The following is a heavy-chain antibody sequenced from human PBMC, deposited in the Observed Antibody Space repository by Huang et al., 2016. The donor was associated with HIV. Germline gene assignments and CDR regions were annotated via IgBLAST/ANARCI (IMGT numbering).Heavy chain of an antibody. CDR1: GDSINSNTFY. Sequence: LQESGPGLVGPSETLSLTCAVSGDSINSNTFYWGWIRRPPGKALEGIGSIYYSGTTYYKPALKRRARIAVDASKNRIFLHLRSVTAADTGVYYCARTGVAVSDDPEYFQHWGQGALVTIS. J-gene: IGHJ1*01. CDR2: IYYSGTT. V-gene: IGHV4-39*02. CDR3: ARTGVAVSDDPEYFQH. D-gene: IGHD3-3*01.